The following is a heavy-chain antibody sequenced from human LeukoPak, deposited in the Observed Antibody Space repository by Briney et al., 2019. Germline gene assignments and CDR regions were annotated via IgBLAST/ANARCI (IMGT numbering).Heavy chain of an antibody. J-gene: IGHJ6*03. V-gene: IGHV3-21*01. CDR1: GLTFSSYS. CDR3: ARGTTAGYYYYYYYMDV. CDR2: ISSSSSYI. Sequence: GGSLRLSCAASGLTFSSYSMNWVRQAPGKGLEWVSSISSSSSYIYHADSVKGRFTISRDNAKNSLYLQMNSLRAEDTAVYYCARGTTAGYYYYYYYMDVWGKGTTVTVSS. D-gene: IGHD1-14*01.